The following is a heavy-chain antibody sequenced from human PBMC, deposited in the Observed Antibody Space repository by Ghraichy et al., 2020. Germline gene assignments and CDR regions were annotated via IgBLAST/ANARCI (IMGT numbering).Heavy chain of an antibody. V-gene: IGHV3-48*02. CDR2: ITSSSRSI. Sequence: GGSLRLSCVGSGFTFGSYNMNWVRQSPGKGLEWVSYITSSSRSIFYADSVKGRFTISRDNAQNSLYLQMNSLRDEDTAVYYCARASTVVRFYYYDGMDVWGQGTTVTVSS. D-gene: IGHD4-23*01. J-gene: IGHJ6*02. CDR3: ARASTVVRFYYYDGMDV. CDR1: GFTFGSYN.